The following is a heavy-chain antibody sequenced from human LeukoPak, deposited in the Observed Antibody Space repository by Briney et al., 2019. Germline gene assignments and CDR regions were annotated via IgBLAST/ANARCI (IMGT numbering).Heavy chain of an antibody. CDR3: ARPSGSYWYFDL. Sequence: GGSLRLSCAAXGXXFXXXDXXXXXXAXXXXLXXVAVIWFDGSNKYYADSVKGRFTISRDNSKNTLYLQMNSLRAEXTAVYYCARPSGSYWYFDLWGRGTLVTVSS. V-gene: IGHV3-33*01. J-gene: IGHJ2*01. CDR1: GXXFXXXD. CDR2: IWFDGSNK. D-gene: IGHD1-26*01.